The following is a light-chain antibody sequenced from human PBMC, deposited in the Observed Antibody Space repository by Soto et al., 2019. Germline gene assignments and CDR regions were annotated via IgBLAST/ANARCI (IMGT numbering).Light chain of an antibody. J-gene: IGLJ1*01. CDR2: SNN. CDR1: RSNIGSNP. V-gene: IGLV1-44*01. CDR3: AAWDDSLYGRV. Sequence: QSVLTQPPSASGTPGQRVTISCSGSRSNIGSNPVNWYQQLPGTAPKLLIDSNNQRPSGVPDRFSGSRSGTSASLAISGLQSKDEADYYCAAWDDSLYGRVFGTGTKVXVL.